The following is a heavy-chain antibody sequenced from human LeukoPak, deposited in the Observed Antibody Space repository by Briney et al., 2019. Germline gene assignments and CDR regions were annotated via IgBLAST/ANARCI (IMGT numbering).Heavy chain of an antibody. Sequence: SETLSLTCTVSGGSISSSSYYWGWIRQPPGKGLEWIGSIYYSGSTYYNPSLKSRVTISVDTSKNQFSLKLSSVTAADTAVYYCWGSYRSSDAFDIWGRGTMVTVSS. CDR3: WGSYRSSDAFDI. V-gene: IGHV4-39*01. CDR2: IYYSGST. J-gene: IGHJ3*02. D-gene: IGHD3-16*02. CDR1: GGSISSSSYY.